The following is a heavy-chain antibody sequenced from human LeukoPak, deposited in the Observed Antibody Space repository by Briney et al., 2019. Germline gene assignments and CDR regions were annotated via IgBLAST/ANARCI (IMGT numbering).Heavy chain of an antibody. Sequence: ASVKVSCKASGYTFTGYYMHWVRQAPGQGLEWMGYIYPNSGATKYAQKFQGRVTMTRDRSISTAYMELSGLRSDDTAVYYCGTLLSNGPFDYWGQGSLVTVSS. J-gene: IGHJ4*02. V-gene: IGHV1-2*02. CDR2: IYPNSGAT. CDR1: GYTFTGYY. CDR3: GTLLSNGPFDY.